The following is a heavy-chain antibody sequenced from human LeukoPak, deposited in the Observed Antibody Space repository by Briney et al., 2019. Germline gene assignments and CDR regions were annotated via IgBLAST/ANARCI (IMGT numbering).Heavy chain of an antibody. CDR3: AREPRLKWEPYGGGDY. J-gene: IGHJ4*02. CDR2: MNPNSGNT. CDR1: GYTFTSYD. V-gene: IGHV1-8*03. Sequence: ASVKVSCKASGYTFTSYDINWVRQATGQGLEWMGWMNPNSGNTGYAQKFQGRVTITRNTSISTAYMELSSLRSEDTAVYYCAREPRLKWEPYGGGDYWGQGTLVTVSS. D-gene: IGHD1-26*01.